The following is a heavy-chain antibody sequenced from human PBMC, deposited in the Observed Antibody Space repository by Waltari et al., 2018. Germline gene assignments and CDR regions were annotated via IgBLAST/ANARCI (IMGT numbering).Heavy chain of an antibody. CDR2: FDPEDGET. V-gene: IGHV1-24*01. J-gene: IGHJ4*02. D-gene: IGHD5-18*01. Sequence: QVQLVQSGAEVKKPGASVKVSCKVSGYTLTELSMHWVRQAPGKGLEWMGGFDPEDGETIYAQKFQGRVTITADESTSTAYMELSSLRSEDTAVYYCARGGDGGYSYGFDYWGQGTLVTVSS. CDR1: GYTLTELS. CDR3: ARGGDGGYSYGFDY.